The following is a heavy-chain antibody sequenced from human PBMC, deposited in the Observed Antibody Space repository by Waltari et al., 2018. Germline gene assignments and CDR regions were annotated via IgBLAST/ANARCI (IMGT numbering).Heavy chain of an antibody. CDR2: IIPVLGIA. CDR1: GGTFSSYA. J-gene: IGHJ3*02. Sequence: QVQLVQSGAEVKKPGSSVKVSCKASGGTFSSYAISWVRQAPGQGLEGMGGIIPVLGIANYAQKCQGRVTITADKSTSTAYMELSSLRSEDTAVYYCARSLEMATIYDAFDIWGQGTMVTVSS. D-gene: IGHD5-12*01. V-gene: IGHV1-69*10. CDR3: ARSLEMATIYDAFDI.